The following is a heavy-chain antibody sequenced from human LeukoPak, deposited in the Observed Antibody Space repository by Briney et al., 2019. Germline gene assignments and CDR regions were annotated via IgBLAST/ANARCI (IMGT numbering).Heavy chain of an antibody. J-gene: IGHJ4*02. D-gene: IGHD3-3*01. Sequence: GGSLRLSCAASGFNFMIYWMTWVRQAPGKGLEWVATIKQDGSEKYYVDSVRGRFTISRDNAENSLFLQMNSLRAEDTAVYYCASAYATYAFWSGYATFDYWGQGTLVTVSS. CDR3: ASAYATYAFWSGYATFDY. CDR1: GFNFMIYW. CDR2: IKQDGSEK. V-gene: IGHV3-7*01.